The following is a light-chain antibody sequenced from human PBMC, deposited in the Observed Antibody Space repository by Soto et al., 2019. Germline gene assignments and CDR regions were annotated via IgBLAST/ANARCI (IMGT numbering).Light chain of an antibody. CDR1: QSINNW. Sequence: DIQMTQSPSTLSASVGDRVTITCRASQSINNWLAWYQQKPGKAPKLLIHKASRLESGVPSRFSGSGSYTEFTLTIRRLQPDDSATYYCQQYNSYSSTTFGQGTKLEIK. CDR3: QQYNSYSSTT. V-gene: IGKV1-5*03. CDR2: KAS. J-gene: IGKJ2*01.